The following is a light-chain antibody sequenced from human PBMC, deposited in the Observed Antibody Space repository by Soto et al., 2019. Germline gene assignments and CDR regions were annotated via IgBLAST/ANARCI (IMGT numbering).Light chain of an antibody. J-gene: IGLJ2*01. V-gene: IGLV1-47*01. CDR2: RNR. CDR1: TSNIGNNY. CDR3: SAWHDGLSSRYVV. Sequence: QSVLTQAPSASGTPGQNVTISCSGSTSNIGNNYVYWYQQVPGTAPKLLIYRNRQRPSGVPDRFSGSKSGTSASLAISGLRSEDEGEYFCSAWHDGLSSRYVVFGGGTRLTVL.